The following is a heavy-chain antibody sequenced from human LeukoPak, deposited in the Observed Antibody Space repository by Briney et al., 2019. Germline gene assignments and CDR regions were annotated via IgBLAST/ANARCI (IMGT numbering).Heavy chain of an antibody. Sequence: ASVNVSFKASDYTFTTYGISWVRQSPGQGLEWRGRISAYNGNTNYAQTLQGRVTMTTDTSTSTAYMELRSLRSDDTAVYYCASPPDYYDSSGYYFIVGYFDYWGQGNLVTVSS. CDR2: ISAYNGNT. CDR3: ASPPDYYDSSGYYFIVGYFDY. V-gene: IGHV1-18*01. D-gene: IGHD3-22*01. J-gene: IGHJ4*02. CDR1: DYTFTTYG.